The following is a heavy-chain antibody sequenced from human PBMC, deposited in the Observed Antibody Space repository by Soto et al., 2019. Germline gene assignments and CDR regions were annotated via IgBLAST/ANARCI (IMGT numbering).Heavy chain of an antibody. J-gene: IGHJ3*02. Sequence: PGGSLRLSCAASGFTFSSYAMSWVRQAPGKGLEWVSAISGSGGSTYYADSVKGRFTISRDNSKNTLYLQMNSLRAEDTAVYYCAKDQWYSSSWYHLLRHDAFDIWGQGTMVTVSS. D-gene: IGHD6-13*01. CDR2: ISGSGGST. CDR1: GFTFSSYA. V-gene: IGHV3-23*01. CDR3: AKDQWYSSSWYHLLRHDAFDI.